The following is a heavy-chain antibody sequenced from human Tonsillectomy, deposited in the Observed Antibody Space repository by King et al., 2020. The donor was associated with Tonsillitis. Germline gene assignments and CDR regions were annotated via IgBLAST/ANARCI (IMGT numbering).Heavy chain of an antibody. D-gene: IGHD2-15*01. Sequence: VQLVESGGALVQPGRSLRLSCAASGFIFDDYAMHWVRQAPGKALEWVSGISWNSGNIAYADSVRGRFTISRDNAKNSLYLQMDRLRVEDTALYYCAKDAGSMTYYSGGPSWGQGTLVTVSS. V-gene: IGHV3-9*01. CDR3: AKDAGSMTYYSGGPS. J-gene: IGHJ5*02. CDR1: GFIFDDYA. CDR2: ISWNSGNI.